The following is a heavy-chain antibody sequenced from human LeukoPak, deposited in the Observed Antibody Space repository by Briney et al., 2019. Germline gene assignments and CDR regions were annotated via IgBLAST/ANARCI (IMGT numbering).Heavy chain of an antibody. CDR3: AGAVACSSTSCYLDS. Sequence: PSETLSLTCTVSGDSISNYYWTWIRQPPGKGLEWIGYIYYSGSNKYNPSLKSRATISVDTTNKKFSLKQDNITAADTAAYYCAGAVACSSTSCYLDSWGQGTLGTVSS. CDR1: GDSISNYY. D-gene: IGHD2-2*01. CDR2: IYYSGSN. V-gene: IGHV4-59*01. J-gene: IGHJ4*02.